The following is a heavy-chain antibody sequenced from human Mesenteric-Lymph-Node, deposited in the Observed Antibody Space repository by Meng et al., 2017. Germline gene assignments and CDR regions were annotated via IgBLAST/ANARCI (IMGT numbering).Heavy chain of an antibody. V-gene: IGHV1-3*01. CDR2: INAGNGKT. CDR1: SYSITAYA. Sequence: QLVQCRAEVKKPGTSVKVACQDSSYSITAYAMHWVRQAPGQRLEWLKWINAGNGKTKYSEKFQSRVTIIRDTAASTAYMELRSMRAEDTAVYYCARTGCSSSSCYDYWGQGTLVTVSS. D-gene: IGHD2-2*01. J-gene: IGHJ4*02. CDR3: ARTGCSSSSCYDY.